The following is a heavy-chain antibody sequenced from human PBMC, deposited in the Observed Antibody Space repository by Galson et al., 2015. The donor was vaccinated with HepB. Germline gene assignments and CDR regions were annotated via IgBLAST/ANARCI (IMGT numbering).Heavy chain of an antibody. CDR2: VCYSGNT. CDR1: GFTFSSYG. D-gene: IGHD3-16*01. Sequence: LRLSCAASGFTFSSYGMHWVRQPPGKGLEWIGSVCYSGNTYYNPSLKSRVTISMDTSKNQFSLNLNSVTATDTAVYYCARDCPPGTGDVWSAFDIWGQGTLVTVSS. J-gene: IGHJ3*02. CDR3: ARDCPPGTGDVWSAFDI. V-gene: IGHV4-39*07.